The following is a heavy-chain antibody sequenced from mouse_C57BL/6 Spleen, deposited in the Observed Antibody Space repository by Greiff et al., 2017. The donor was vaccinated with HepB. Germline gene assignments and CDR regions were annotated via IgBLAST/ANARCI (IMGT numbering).Heavy chain of an antibody. Sequence: QVQLQQSGPELVKPGASVKISCKASGYAFSSSWMNWVKQRPGKGLEWIGRIYPGDGDTNYNGKFKGKATLTADKASSTAYMQLSSLTSEDSAVYVCARAGLRLYDMDYWGQGTSVTVSS. CDR3: ARAGLRLYDMDY. CDR2: IYPGDGDT. J-gene: IGHJ4*01. V-gene: IGHV1-82*01. D-gene: IGHD6-5*01. CDR1: GYAFSSSW.